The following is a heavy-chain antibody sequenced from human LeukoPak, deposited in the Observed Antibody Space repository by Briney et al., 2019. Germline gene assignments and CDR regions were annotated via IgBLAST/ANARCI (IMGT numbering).Heavy chain of an antibody. CDR2: ISASNGNT. V-gene: IGHV1-18*01. D-gene: IGHD6-19*01. J-gene: IGHJ6*03. CDR1: GYTFTRYG. Sequence: ASVRVSCKASGYTFTRYGVSWVRQAPGQGLQWLGWISASNGNTNYAQKFRDRVTMSTDTSTGTAYLDVRSLTSDDTAVYYCARVLAGTGYYYYYMDVWGKGTTVTVSS. CDR3: ARVLAGTGYYYYYMDV.